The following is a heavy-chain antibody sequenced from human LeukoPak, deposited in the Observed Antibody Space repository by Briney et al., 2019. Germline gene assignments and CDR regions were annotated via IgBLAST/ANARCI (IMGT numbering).Heavy chain of an antibody. Sequence: SEALSLTCTVPGGSISSYYWSWIRQPAGKGLEWIGRIYTSGSTNYNPSLKSRVTMSVDTSKNQFSLKLSSVTAAETAVYYCARQHPYYYDSSGSRSYYFDYWGQGTLVTVSS. J-gene: IGHJ4*02. CDR1: GGSISSYY. CDR3: ARQHPYYYDSSGSRSYYFDY. D-gene: IGHD3-22*01. V-gene: IGHV4-4*07. CDR2: IYTSGST.